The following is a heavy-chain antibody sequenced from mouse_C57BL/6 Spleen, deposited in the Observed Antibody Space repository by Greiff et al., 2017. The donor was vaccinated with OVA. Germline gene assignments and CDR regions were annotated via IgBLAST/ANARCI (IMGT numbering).Heavy chain of an antibody. CDR1: GYTFTSYW. CDR2: IHPNSGST. V-gene: IGHV1-64*01. D-gene: IGHD2-3*01. J-gene: IGHJ3*01. CDR3: ARWGDGYLAWFAY. Sequence: QVQLQESGAELVKPGASVKLSCKASGYTFTSYWMHWVKQRPGQGLEWIGMIHPNSGSTNYNEKFKSKATLTVDKSSSTAYMQLSSLTSEDSAVYYCARWGDGYLAWFAYWGQGTLVTVSA.